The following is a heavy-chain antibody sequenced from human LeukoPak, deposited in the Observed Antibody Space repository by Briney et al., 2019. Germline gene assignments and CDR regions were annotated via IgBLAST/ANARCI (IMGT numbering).Heavy chain of an antibody. CDR1: GGSISSSSYY. CDR3: ARVYSSGRGLFDP. V-gene: IGHV4-39*07. CDR2: IYYSGST. J-gene: IGHJ5*02. Sequence: SKTLSLTCTVSGGSISSSSYYWGWIRQPPGKGLEWIGSIYYSGSTYYNPSLKSRVTISVDTSKNQFSLKLSSVTAADTAVYYCARVYSSGRGLFDPWGQGTLVTVSS. D-gene: IGHD6-19*01.